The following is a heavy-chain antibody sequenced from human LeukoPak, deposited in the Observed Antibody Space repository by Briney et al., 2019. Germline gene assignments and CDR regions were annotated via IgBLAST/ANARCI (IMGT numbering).Heavy chain of an antibody. D-gene: IGHD6-19*01. Sequence: ASVKVSCKASGYTFTSYGISWVRQAPGQGLEWMGWISAYNGNTNYAQKLQGRVTMTTDTSTSTAHMELRSLRSDDTAVYYCARYSSGWYPPDYWGQGTLVTVSS. CDR2: ISAYNGNT. CDR3: ARYSSGWYPPDY. J-gene: IGHJ4*02. V-gene: IGHV1-18*01. CDR1: GYTFTSYG.